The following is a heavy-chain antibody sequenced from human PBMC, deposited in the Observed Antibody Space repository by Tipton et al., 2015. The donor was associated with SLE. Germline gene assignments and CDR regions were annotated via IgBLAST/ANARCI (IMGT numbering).Heavy chain of an antibody. CDR2: IYNSGST. D-gene: IGHD2-21*01. V-gene: IGHV4-59*11. CDR1: GGFISSHY. Sequence: TLSLTCTVSGGFISSHYCSWIRQPPGKGLEWIGYIYNSGSTNYNPSLKSRVAISIDTSKNLFSLNLTSVTAADTAVYYCATGESYCGGDCLNSWGQGALVTVSS. CDR3: ATGESYCGGDCLNS. J-gene: IGHJ4*02.